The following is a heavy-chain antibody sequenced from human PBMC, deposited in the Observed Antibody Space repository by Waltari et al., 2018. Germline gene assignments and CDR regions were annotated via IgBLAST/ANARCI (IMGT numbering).Heavy chain of an antibody. V-gene: IGHV4-31*03. CDR2: IYYSGRT. J-gene: IGHJ5*02. CDR1: GGSISSDGYY. CDR3: ARCITARTLGYWFDP. Sequence: QVQLQESGPGLVKPSQTLSLTCTVSGGSISSDGYYWSWISQHPGKGLEWIGSIYYSGRTSYNPSLTSRVSISVDTSKNQFSLKLTSVTAADTAMFYCARCITARTLGYWFDPWGQGTLVTVSS. D-gene: IGHD6-6*01.